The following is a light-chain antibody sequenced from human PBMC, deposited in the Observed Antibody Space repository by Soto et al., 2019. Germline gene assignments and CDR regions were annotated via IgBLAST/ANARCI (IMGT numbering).Light chain of an antibody. V-gene: IGKV1-5*01. Sequence: DIQMTQSPSTLSASVGDRVTITCRASQSIRSLLAWYQQKPGKAPKFLIYDASSLESGVPSRFSGTGSGTEFTLTISGLQPDDFATYYCHLYTSYSQTFGQGTKVDI. J-gene: IGKJ1*01. CDR3: HLYTSYSQT. CDR1: QSIRSL. CDR2: DAS.